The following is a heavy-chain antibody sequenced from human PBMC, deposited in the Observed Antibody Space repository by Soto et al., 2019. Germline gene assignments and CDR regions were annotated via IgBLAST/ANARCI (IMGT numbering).Heavy chain of an antibody. Sequence: ASVKVSCKASGYTFTGYYMHWVRQAPGQGLEWMGWINPNSGGTNYAQKFQGWVTMTRDTSISTAYMELSRLRSDDTAVYYCARARAYYYYGMDAWGQGTTVTVSS. CDR2: INPNSGGT. CDR1: GYTFTGYY. V-gene: IGHV1-2*04. J-gene: IGHJ6*02. CDR3: ARARAYYYYGMDA.